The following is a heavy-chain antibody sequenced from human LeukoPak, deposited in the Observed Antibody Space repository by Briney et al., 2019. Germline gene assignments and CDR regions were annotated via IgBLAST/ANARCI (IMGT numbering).Heavy chain of an antibody. D-gene: IGHD4-17*01. V-gene: IGHV3-33*01. Sequence: PGGSLRLSCAASGFTFSSYGMHWVRQAPGKGLEWVAVIWYDGSNKYYADSVKGRFTISRDNSKNTLYLQMNSLRAEDTAVYYCARDYGDYGVDYWGQGTLVTVFS. CDR3: ARDYGDYGVDY. J-gene: IGHJ4*02. CDR1: GFTFSSYG. CDR2: IWYDGSNK.